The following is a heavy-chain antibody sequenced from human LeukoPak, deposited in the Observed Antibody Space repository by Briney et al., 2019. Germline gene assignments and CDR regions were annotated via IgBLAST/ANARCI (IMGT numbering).Heavy chain of an antibody. V-gene: IGHV3-11*04. CDR2: ISSSGSTI. Sequence: GGSLRLSCAASGFTFSDYHMSWIRQAPGKGLEWVSYISSSGSTIYYADSVKGRFTISRDNSKNTLYLQMNSLRAEDTAVYYCARERGIYCSSTSCRAWDYWGQGTLVTVSS. CDR3: ARERGIYCSSTSCRAWDY. CDR1: GFTFSDYH. D-gene: IGHD2-2*01. J-gene: IGHJ4*02.